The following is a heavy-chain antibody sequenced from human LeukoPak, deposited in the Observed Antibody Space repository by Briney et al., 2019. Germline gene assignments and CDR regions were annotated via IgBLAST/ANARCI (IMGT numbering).Heavy chain of an antibody. Sequence: SETLSLTCTVSGGSISSYYWSWIRQPPGKGLEWIGYIYYSGSTNYNPSLRSRVTISVDTSKNQFSLKLSSVTAADTAVYYCARGSEFLEWLPPLDYWGQGTLVTVSS. J-gene: IGHJ4*02. CDR1: GGSISSYY. D-gene: IGHD3-3*01. CDR3: ARGSEFLEWLPPLDY. V-gene: IGHV4-59*01. CDR2: IYYSGST.